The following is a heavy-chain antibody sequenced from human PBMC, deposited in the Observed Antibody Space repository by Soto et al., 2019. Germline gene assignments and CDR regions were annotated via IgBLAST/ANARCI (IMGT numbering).Heavy chain of an antibody. CDR3: AHSRPPRIFFY. CDR2: WDDDK. V-gene: IGHV2-5*02. Sequence: WDDDKRYSPSLKSRLTITKDTSKNQVVLTMTNMDPVDTATYYCAHSRPPRIFFYWGQGTLVTVSS. J-gene: IGHJ4*02. D-gene: IGHD3-3*01.